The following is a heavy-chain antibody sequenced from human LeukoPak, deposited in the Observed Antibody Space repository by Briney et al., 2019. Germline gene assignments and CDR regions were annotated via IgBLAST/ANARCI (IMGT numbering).Heavy chain of an antibody. V-gene: IGHV3-7*01. J-gene: IGHJ4*02. Sequence: GGSLRLSCAGSGFTFSSYWMSWVRQAPGKGLEWVANIKQDGSEKYYVDSVRGRFTISRDKAKNSLYLQMNSLRAEDTAVYYCAGLNYYGSGIFYWGQGTLVTVSS. CDR3: AGLNYYGSGIFY. CDR1: GFTFSSYW. CDR2: IKQDGSEK. D-gene: IGHD3-10*01.